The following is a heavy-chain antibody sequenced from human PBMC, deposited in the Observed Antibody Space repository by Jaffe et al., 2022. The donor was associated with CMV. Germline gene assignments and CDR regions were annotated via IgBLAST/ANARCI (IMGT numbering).Heavy chain of an antibody. Sequence: QVQLQESGPGLVKPSETLSLSCTVSGGSISTYYWSWIRQPPGKGLEWIGSISYSGSSSYSPSLKSRVTISVDTSKNQFSLKLTSVTAADTAVYFCARDEPNWAIDAFDIWGQGTVVTVSS. D-gene: IGHD7-27*01. CDR2: ISYSGSS. CDR3: ARDEPNWAIDAFDI. J-gene: IGHJ3*02. V-gene: IGHV4-59*01. CDR1: GGSISTYY.